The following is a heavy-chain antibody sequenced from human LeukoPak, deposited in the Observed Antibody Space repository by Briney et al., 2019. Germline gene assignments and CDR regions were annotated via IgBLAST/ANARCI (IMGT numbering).Heavy chain of an antibody. CDR2: IYYSGST. V-gene: IGHV4-59*08. D-gene: IGHD2-15*01. Sequence: PSETLSLTCTVPGGSISSYYWSWIRQPPGKGLEWIGDIYYSGSTNYNPSLRSRVTISVDTSKNQFSLKLSSVTAADTAVYYCARTRQDMAHDAFDIWGQGTMVTVSS. CDR3: ARTRQDMAHDAFDI. CDR1: GGSISSYY. J-gene: IGHJ3*02.